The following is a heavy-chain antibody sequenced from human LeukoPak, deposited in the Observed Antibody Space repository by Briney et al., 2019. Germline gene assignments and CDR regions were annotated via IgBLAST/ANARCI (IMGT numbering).Heavy chain of an antibody. Sequence: GGSLRLSCAASGFIFRNYGMNWVRQAPGKGLEWVSGISGRDGSTYYVDSVKGRFTISRDNSKNTLYLQMNSLRAEDTAVYYCAKNPVVPATPTWGQGTLVTVSS. D-gene: IGHD2-15*01. J-gene: IGHJ4*02. CDR1: GFIFRNYG. CDR3: AKNPVVPATPT. V-gene: IGHV3-23*01. CDR2: ISGRDGST.